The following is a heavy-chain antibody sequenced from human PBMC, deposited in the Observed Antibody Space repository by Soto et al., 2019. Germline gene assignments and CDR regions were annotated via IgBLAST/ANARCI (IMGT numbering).Heavy chain of an antibody. D-gene: IGHD6-19*01. CDR1: AYSSTIYG. Sequence: QGQLVQSGPEVKNPGAAVKVSCKASAYSSTIYGITWVRQAPGQGLEWMGWIRPHNGDTKYAQRFQGRVTMTTDPSTTTGYMALRTLRSDDTAVYYCATALGSSGWFDYWGPGTLVTVPS. CDR2: IRPHNGDT. CDR3: ATALGSSGWFDY. J-gene: IGHJ4*02. V-gene: IGHV1-18*01.